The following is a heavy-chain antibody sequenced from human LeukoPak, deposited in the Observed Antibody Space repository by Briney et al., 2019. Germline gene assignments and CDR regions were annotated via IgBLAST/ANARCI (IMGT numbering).Heavy chain of an antibody. D-gene: IGHD1-26*01. V-gene: IGHV3-66*01. CDR3: SRDPTYYLRYGYFDY. CDR1: GFTVSSNY. J-gene: IGHJ4*02. Sequence: GGSLRLSCAASGFTVSSNYMSWVRQAPGKGLEWVSVIYSGGSTYYADSVKGRFTISRDNSKNTLYLQMNSLRAEDTAVYYCSRDPTYYLRYGYFDYWGQGALATVSS. CDR2: IYSGGST.